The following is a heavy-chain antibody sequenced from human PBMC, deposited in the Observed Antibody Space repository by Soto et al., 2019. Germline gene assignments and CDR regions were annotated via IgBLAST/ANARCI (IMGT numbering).Heavy chain of an antibody. V-gene: IGHV3-23*01. CDR2: ISGSGGST. J-gene: IGHJ4*02. D-gene: IGHD1-26*01. CDR1: GLTFSSYA. CDR3: AKRGSGSRFDY. Sequence: EVQLLESGGGLVQPGGSLRLSCAASGLTFSSYAMSWVRQAPGKGLEWVSVISGSGGSTYYADSVKGRFTISRDNSKNTLYRQMKSRRAEDTAVYYCAKRGSGSRFDYWGQGTLVTVSS.